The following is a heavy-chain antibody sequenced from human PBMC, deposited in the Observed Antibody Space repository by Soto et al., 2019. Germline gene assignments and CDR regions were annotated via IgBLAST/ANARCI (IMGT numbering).Heavy chain of an antibody. V-gene: IGHV1-2*04. Sequence: VKVSCQASFYTFTGSYMHWVRQAPGQGLEWMGWINPNSGGTNYAQKFQGWVTMTRDTSISTAYMELSRLRSDDTAVYYCARGTTGTTSFYYYYYGMDVWGQGTTVTVSS. D-gene: IGHD1-1*01. CDR2: INPNSGGT. J-gene: IGHJ6*02. CDR3: ARGTTGTTSFYYYYYGMDV. CDR1: FYTFTGSY.